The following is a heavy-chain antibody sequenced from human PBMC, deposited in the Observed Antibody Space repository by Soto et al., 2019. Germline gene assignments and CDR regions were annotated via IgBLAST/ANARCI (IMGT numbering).Heavy chain of an antibody. CDR1: GFTFSDYY. CDR2: ISSSGSTI. D-gene: IGHD3-22*01. Sequence: GGSLRLSCAASGFTFSDYYMSWIRQAPGKGLEWVSYISSSGSTIYYADSVKGRFTISRDNAKNSLYLQMNSLRAEDTAVYYCARDPYYYDSIHFDYWGQGTLVTVSS. V-gene: IGHV3-11*01. CDR3: ARDPYYYDSIHFDY. J-gene: IGHJ4*02.